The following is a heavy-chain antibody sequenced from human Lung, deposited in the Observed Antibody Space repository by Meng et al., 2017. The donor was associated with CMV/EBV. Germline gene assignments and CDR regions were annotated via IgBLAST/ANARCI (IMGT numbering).Heavy chain of an antibody. D-gene: IGHD1-26*01. CDR1: GFKFSSYC. CDR2: ISTSSSYI. V-gene: IGHV3-21*01. CDR3: ARDRARKGLGFIVGASNDFDS. J-gene: IGHJ4*02. Sequence: GGSXRLXCAGSGFKFSSYCMNWVRQAPGKGLEWVSSISTSSSYIYYADSVKGRFSVSRDNARKSVYLQMNSLRAEDTAVYYCARDRARKGLGFIVGASNDFDSXGQGTLVTVSS.